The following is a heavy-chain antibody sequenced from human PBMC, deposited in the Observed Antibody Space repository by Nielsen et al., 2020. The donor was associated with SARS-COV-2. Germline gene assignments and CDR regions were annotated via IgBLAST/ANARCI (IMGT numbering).Heavy chain of an antibody. CDR3: VREGGGFCSDDVCGYYMDV. J-gene: IGHJ6*03. D-gene: IGHD2-8*01. V-gene: IGHV3-20*01. CDR1: GFTFDDFG. CDR2: INWNGGTT. Sequence: GGSLRLSCAASGFTFDDFGLSWVRQAPGKGLEWVSSINWNGGTTDYADSVKGRFTILRDNAKNSLYLQMNSLKAEDTALYHCVREGGGFCSDDVCGYYMDVWGEGTTVTVSS.